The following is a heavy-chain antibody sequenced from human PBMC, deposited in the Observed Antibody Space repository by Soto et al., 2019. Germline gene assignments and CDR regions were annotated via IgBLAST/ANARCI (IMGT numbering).Heavy chain of an antibody. V-gene: IGHV1-69*06. D-gene: IGHD1-26*01. J-gene: IGHJ6*02. CDR1: GGTFSSDA. CDR3: AREFTEGDYYYGMDV. Sequence: SVKVSGKISGGTFSSDAISWVRQAPGQGLEWMGGIIAIFGTTNYAQRFQGRVTITADKSTSTAYMELSSLKSEDTAVYYFAREFTEGDYYYGMDVWGQGTTDTVSS. CDR2: IIAIFGTT.